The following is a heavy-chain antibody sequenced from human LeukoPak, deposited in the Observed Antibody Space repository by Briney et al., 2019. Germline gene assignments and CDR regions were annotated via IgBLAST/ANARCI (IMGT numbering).Heavy chain of an antibody. J-gene: IGHJ4*02. CDR1: GFTFSSYA. CDR2: ISYDGSNK. Sequence: PGGTLRLSCAASGFTFSSYAMHWVRQAPGKGLEWVTVISYDGSNKYYADSVKGRFTISRDNSKNTLYLQMNSLRAEDTAVYYCARVRLNRIRYFDWSTSPLDYWGQGTLVTVSS. V-gene: IGHV3-30*04. D-gene: IGHD3-9*01. CDR3: ARVRLNRIRYFDWSTSPLDY.